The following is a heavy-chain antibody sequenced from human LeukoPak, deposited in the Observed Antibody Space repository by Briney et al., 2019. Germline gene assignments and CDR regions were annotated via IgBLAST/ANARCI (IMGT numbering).Heavy chain of an antibody. CDR2: ISNSSSYI. V-gene: IGHV3-21*01. J-gene: IGHJ4*02. CDR3: ARDGRWNGGLRQPYFDY. Sequence: PGGPLRLSCAASGFTFIRYSMNCVRRAPGKGLEWVSSISNSSSYIHYADSVKGRFTISRDNAKNSLYLQVNSLTAEDTAVYYCARDGRWNGGLRQPYFDYWGQGTLVTVSS. CDR1: GFTFIRYS. D-gene: IGHD1-1*01.